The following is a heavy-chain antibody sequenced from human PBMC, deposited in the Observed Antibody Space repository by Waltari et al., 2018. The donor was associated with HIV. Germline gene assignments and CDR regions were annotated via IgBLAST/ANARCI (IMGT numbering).Heavy chain of an antibody. J-gene: IGHJ4*02. V-gene: IGHV1-46*01. CDR1: GYTCTRYH. Sequence: QVQLAQSGAEGKKPGPSWKVSCKASGYTCTRYHMHWGRPAPGQGLEWMGVTSPSGERTVYEQKFQGRVTMTRDASTSTVYMVLSTLGSEDTAVYYCARGFSGFDYWGQGTLITVSS. CDR2: TSPSGERT. CDR3: ARGFSGFDY.